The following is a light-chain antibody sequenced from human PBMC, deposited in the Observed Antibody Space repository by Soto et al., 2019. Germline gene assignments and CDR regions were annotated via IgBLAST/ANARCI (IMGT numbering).Light chain of an antibody. J-gene: IGKJ2*01. CDR2: GAS. CDR1: QSVGSSF. CDR3: QLYGDSPL. V-gene: IGKV3-20*01. Sequence: EIVLTQSPDTLSLSPGERDSLSCRASQSVGSSFLAWYQQRPGQAPRLLIYGASNRATGIPDRFSGSGSGTDFTLTVSRLEPEDFAVYYCQLYGDSPLFGQGTKLEI.